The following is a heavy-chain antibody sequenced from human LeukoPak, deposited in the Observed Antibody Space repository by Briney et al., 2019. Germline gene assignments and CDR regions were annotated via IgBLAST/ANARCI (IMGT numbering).Heavy chain of an antibody. V-gene: IGHV4-61*08. J-gene: IGHJ4*02. CDR1: GASVGSAGYY. CDR2: IYYISNT. D-gene: IGHD1-26*01. Sequence: SETLSLTCTVSGASVGSAGYYWSWIRQPPGGGLEWIGYIYYISNTNYNPSLKSRVTMSVDPSKNQFSLKLNSVTAADTAVYYCAKDELPSDYWGQGTLVTVSS. CDR3: AKDELPSDY.